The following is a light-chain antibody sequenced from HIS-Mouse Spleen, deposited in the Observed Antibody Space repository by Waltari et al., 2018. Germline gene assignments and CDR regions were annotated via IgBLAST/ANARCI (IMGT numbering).Light chain of an antibody. CDR2: AAS. V-gene: IGKV3-11*01. CDR1: QSVSSY. CDR3: QQHNNWPLT. Sequence: EIVFTQSPATLSLSPGERATLSCRASQSVSSYLACYQQKPGQAPRLLIYAASNRATGIPARFSGSGSGTDFTLTISSLESEDFAVYYCQQHNNWPLTFGGGTNVDIK. J-gene: IGKJ4*01.